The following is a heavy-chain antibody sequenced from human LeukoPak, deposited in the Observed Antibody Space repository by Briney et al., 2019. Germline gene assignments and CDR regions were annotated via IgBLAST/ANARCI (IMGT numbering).Heavy chain of an antibody. CDR1: GFTFSSYS. CDR2: INWNGGSI. D-gene: IGHD1-26*01. CDR3: ASGGIYYGAAFEF. Sequence: GGSLRLSCAASGFTFSSYSMNWVRQAPGKGLEWVSGINWNGGSIGYADSVKGRFTISRDNAKNSLYLQMNSLRAEDTAFYYCASGGIYYGAAFEFWGQGTLVTVSS. V-gene: IGHV3-20*04. J-gene: IGHJ4*02.